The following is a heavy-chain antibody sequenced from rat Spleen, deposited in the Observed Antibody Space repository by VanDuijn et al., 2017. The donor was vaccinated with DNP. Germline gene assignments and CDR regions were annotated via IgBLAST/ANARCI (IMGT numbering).Heavy chain of an antibody. D-gene: IGHD5-1*01. Sequence: EVQLVESGGGPVQPGRSLKLSCAASGFTFSDYYMAWVRQAPTKGLAWVASISYAGGSTYYRDSVKGRFTISRDNAKSSLYLQMGSRRSEDTATYYCTTGLGADYWGQGVMVTVSS. J-gene: IGHJ2*01. CDR1: GFTFSDYY. CDR3: TTGLGADY. CDR2: ISYAGGST. V-gene: IGHV5-20*01.